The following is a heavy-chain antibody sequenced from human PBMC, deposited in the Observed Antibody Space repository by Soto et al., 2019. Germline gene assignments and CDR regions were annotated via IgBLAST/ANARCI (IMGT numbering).Heavy chain of an antibody. CDR2: MNPNSGNT. CDR1: GYTFTSYD. V-gene: IGHV1-8*01. J-gene: IGHJ4*02. Sequence: ASVKVSCKASGYTFTSYDINWVRQATGQELEWMGWMNPNSGNTGYAQKFQGRVTMTRNTSISTAYMELSSLRSEDTAVYYCARKYYDILTGYYISHWGQGTLVTVSS. CDR3: ARKYYDILTGYYISH. D-gene: IGHD3-9*01.